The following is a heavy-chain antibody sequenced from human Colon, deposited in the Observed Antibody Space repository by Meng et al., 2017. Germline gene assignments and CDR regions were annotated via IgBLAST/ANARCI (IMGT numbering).Heavy chain of an antibody. J-gene: IGHJ4*02. CDR3: AYSGSYYPDY. V-gene: IGHV4-34*01. D-gene: IGHD1-26*01. CDR1: GGSFSGYY. Sequence: SETLSPTCAVYGGSFSGYYWSWIRQPPGKGLEWIGEINHSGSTNYNPSLKSRVTISADTSKNQLSLKLSSVTAADTALYYCAYSGSYYPDYWGQGTLVTVSS. CDR2: INHSGST.